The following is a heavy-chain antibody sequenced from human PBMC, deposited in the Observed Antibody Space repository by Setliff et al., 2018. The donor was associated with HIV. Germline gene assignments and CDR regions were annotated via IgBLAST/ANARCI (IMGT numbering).Heavy chain of an antibody. CDR3: ARDRGRPDSFDI. V-gene: IGHV3-74*01. CDR1: GGSISSSSYYW. D-gene: IGHD1-26*01. CDR2: INSDGSGT. Sequence: PSETLSLTCTVSGGSISSSSYYWMHWVRQVPGKGLVWVSHINSDGSGTKYADSVKGRFTMSRDNAKNTLYLQMNSLRAEDTALYFCARDRGRPDSFDIWGQGTMVTVSS. J-gene: IGHJ3*02.